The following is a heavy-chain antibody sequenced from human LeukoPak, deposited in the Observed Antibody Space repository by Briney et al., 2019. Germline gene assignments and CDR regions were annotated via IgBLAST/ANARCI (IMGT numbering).Heavy chain of an antibody. CDR2: MHPNSGNT. J-gene: IGHJ4*02. Sequence: ASVKVSCKTSGGTFRSYAISWVRQATGQGLEWMGWMHPNSGNTGYAQKFQGRVTITRNTSISTAYMELSSLRSEDTAVYYCARSPGYYDSSGYHGYYFDYWGQGTLVTVSS. D-gene: IGHD3-22*01. V-gene: IGHV1-8*03. CDR3: ARSPGYYDSSGYHGYYFDY. CDR1: GGTFRSYA.